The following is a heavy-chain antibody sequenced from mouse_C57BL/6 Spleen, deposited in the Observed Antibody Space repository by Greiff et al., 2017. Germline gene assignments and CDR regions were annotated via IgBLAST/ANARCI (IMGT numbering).Heavy chain of an antibody. Sequence: QVQLQQPGAELVRPGSSVKLSCKASGYTFTSYWMDWVKQRPGQGLEWIGNIYPSDSETHYNQKFKDKATLTVDKSSTTAYMQLSSLTSEDSAVYDGARRGPGGYYSGQGTTLTVSS. J-gene: IGHJ2*01. CDR1: GYTFTSYW. D-gene: IGHD1-1*02. CDR3: ARRGPGGYY. V-gene: IGHV1-61*01. CDR2: IYPSDSET.